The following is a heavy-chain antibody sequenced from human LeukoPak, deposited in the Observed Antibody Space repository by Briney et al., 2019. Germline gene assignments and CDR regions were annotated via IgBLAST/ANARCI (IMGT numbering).Heavy chain of an antibody. CDR1: GFTFSDYY. CDR3: AKVDGVVVAARLAYFDY. V-gene: IGHV3-23*01. D-gene: IGHD2-15*01. CDR2: ISGSGGST. J-gene: IGHJ4*02. Sequence: GGSLRLSCAASGFTFSDYYMSWIRQAPGRGLEWVSAISGSGGSTYYADSVKGRFTISRDNSKNTLYLQMNSLRAEDTAVYYCAKVDGVVVAARLAYFDYWGQGTLVTVSS.